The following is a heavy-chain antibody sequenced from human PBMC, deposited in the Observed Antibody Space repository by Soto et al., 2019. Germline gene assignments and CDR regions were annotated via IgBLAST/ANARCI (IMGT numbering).Heavy chain of an antibody. CDR3: AREVYYGSGSYYNYYYYGMDV. Sequence: QVQLVQSGAEVKKPGSSVKVSCKASGGTFSSYAISWVRQAPGQGLEWMGGIIPIFGTANYAQKFQGRVTITADESTSTAYMELSSLRSEDTAVYYCAREVYYGSGSYYNYYYYGMDVWGQGTTVTVSS. CDR1: GGTFSSYA. CDR2: IIPIFGTA. V-gene: IGHV1-69*01. D-gene: IGHD3-10*01. J-gene: IGHJ6*02.